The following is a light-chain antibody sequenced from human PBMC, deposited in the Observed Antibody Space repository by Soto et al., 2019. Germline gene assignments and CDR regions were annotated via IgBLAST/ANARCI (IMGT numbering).Light chain of an antibody. CDR1: SSDVGGYNY. CDR3: SSDTSSRIP. J-gene: IGLJ2*01. CDR2: DVS. V-gene: IGLV2-14*01. Sequence: QSALTQPASVSGSPGQAITISCTGTSSDVGGYNYVSWYQQHPGKDPKLMIYDVSNRPSGVSNRFSGSKSGNTASLTSSGLQAEDESDYYCSSDTSSRIPFGGGTKVTVL.